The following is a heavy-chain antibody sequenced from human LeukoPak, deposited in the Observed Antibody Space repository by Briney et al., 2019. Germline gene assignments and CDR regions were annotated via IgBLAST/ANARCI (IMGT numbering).Heavy chain of an antibody. Sequence: SVKVSCKASGGTFSSYAISWVRQAPGQGLEWMGGIIPIFGTANYAQKFQGRVTITADESTSTAYMELSSLRSEDTAVYYCAIDHPPRRTTLTLIIWGQGTMVTVSS. CDR3: AIDHPPRRTTLTLII. D-gene: IGHD4-17*01. V-gene: IGHV1-69*01. CDR1: GGTFSSYA. CDR2: IIPIFGTA. J-gene: IGHJ3*02.